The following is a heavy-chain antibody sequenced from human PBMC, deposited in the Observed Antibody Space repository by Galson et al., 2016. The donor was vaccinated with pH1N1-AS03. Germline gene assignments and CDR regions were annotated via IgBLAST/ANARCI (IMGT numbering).Heavy chain of an antibody. V-gene: IGHV1-2*04. Sequence: SVKVSCKASGYIFTGFYVHWVRQAPGQGLEWMGWINPNNGVTNYAQKFQAWVTMTGDTSISTAYLELYGLKSDDTAVYYCARDPRGPCSSSTCATTYYVGMDVRGQGTTVIVSS. CDR1: GYIFTGFY. CDR3: ARDPRGPCSSSTCATTYYVGMDV. D-gene: IGHD2/OR15-2a*01. J-gene: IGHJ6*02. CDR2: INPNNGVT.